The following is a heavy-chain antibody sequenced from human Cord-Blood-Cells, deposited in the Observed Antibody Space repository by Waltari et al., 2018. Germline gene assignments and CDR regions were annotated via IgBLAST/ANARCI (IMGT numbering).Heavy chain of an antibody. J-gene: IGHJ2*01. Sequence: QVQLVQSGAEVKKPGSSVKVSCKASGGTFSSYAISWVRQAPGQGLEWMGGIIPIFGTANYAQNFQGRGKITADESTSTAYMELSSLRSEDTAVYYCASSLYCSSTSCYWYFDLWGRGTLVTVSS. D-gene: IGHD2-2*01. CDR1: GGTFSSYA. CDR2: IIPIFGTA. V-gene: IGHV1-69*01. CDR3: ASSLYCSSTSCYWYFDL.